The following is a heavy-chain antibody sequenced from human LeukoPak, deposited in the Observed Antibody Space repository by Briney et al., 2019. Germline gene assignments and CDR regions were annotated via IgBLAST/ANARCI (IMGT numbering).Heavy chain of an antibody. Sequence: GGSLRLSCAASGFTFSSYAMAWVRQAPGTGLECVSTIDAGSGNIFYADSVKGRFTISRDNSKNTLYLQMNSLRAEDTALYYCAKDVPRSGWAFDIWGQGTVVTVPS. CDR3: AKDVPRSGWAFDI. J-gene: IGHJ3*02. CDR2: IDAGSGNI. CDR1: GFTFSSYA. D-gene: IGHD1-14*01. V-gene: IGHV3-23*01.